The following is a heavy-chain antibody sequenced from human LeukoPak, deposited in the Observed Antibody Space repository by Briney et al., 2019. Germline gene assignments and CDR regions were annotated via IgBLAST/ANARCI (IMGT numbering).Heavy chain of an antibody. CDR1: GGTFNSYA. D-gene: IGHD6-13*01. V-gene: IGHV1-18*01. J-gene: IGHJ4*02. CDR2: ISAYNGNT. CDR3: ARVEWEQQLRVDY. Sequence: GASVKVSCKASGGTFNSYAISWVRQAPGQGLEWMGWISAYNGNTNYAQKLQGRVTMTTDTSTSTAYMELRSLRSDDTAVYYCARVEWEQQLRVDYWGQGTLVTVSS.